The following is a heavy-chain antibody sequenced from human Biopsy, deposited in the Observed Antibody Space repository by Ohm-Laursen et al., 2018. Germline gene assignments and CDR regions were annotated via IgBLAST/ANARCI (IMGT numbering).Heavy chain of an antibody. J-gene: IGHJ6*02. CDR3: ARVAGGYAYYYGMDV. V-gene: IGHV4-38-2*01. D-gene: IGHD5-12*01. Sequence: SDTLSLTCAVSGYSVTNDYYWGWIRQPPGKGLEWIGNIYYDGITYYNPSLKSRVAMSVDTSKNHFSLRLTSVTAADTAVYYCARVAGGYAYYYGMDVWGQGTTVIVSS. CDR2: IYYDGIT. CDR1: GYSVTNDYY.